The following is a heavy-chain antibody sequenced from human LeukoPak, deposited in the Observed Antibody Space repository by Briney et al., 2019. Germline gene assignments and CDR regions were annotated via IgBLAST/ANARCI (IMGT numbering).Heavy chain of an antibody. V-gene: IGHV3-23*01. CDR2: ISGSGGST. D-gene: IGHD3-16*02. CDR1: GFTFSSYA. J-gene: IGHJ4*02. CDR3: AKGGDYDYVWGSYPLYYFDY. Sequence: GGSLRLSCAASGFTFSSYARRWVRQAPGKGLEWVSAISGSGGSTYYADSVKGRFTISRDNSKNTLYLQMNSLRAEDTAVYYCAKGGDYDYVWGSYPLYYFDYWGQGTLVTVSS.